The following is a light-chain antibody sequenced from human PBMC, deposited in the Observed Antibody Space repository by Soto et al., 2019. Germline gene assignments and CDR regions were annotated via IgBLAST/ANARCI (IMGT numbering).Light chain of an antibody. V-gene: IGKV1-39*01. J-gene: IGKJ2*01. CDR1: QAISSY. CDR2: AAS. CDR3: QQSYNTRA. Sequence: QMTQSPSSLSASVGDRVTITCRASQAISSYLNWYQQKPGKAPKVLIYAASSLQSGVPSRFSGSGSGTEFTLTISSLQPEDFATYYCQQSYNTRAFGQGTKVDIK.